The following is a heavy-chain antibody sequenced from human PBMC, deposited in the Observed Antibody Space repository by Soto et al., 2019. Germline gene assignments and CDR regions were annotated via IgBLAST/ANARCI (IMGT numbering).Heavy chain of an antibody. J-gene: IGHJ3*02. Sequence: QVQLAESGGGVVQPGRSLTITCAASGFTLGTYGMHWVRQAPGKGLEWVAVISNDGGDKYYSDSVMGRFTISRDNAKNTLFLQMNLLRAEHTAVYFCAKEFFDSSGFYPSLDALDIWGQGTVVTVSS. CDR3: AKEFFDSSGFYPSLDALDI. CDR1: GFTLGTYG. D-gene: IGHD3-22*01. CDR2: ISNDGGDK. V-gene: IGHV3-30*18.